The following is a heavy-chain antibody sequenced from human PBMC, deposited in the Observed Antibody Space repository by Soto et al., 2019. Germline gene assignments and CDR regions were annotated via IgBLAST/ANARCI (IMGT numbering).Heavy chain of an antibody. CDR3: ARDFGHGYYLDY. D-gene: IGHD3-3*01. CDR2: ITDSSDTV. CDR1: GFSFSNYN. Sequence: LRLSCVASGFSFSNYNMNWVRQAPGKGLEWVSYITDSSDTVHYADSVRGRFTISRDNAESSLYLQMNSLRDEDTAVYFCARDFGHGYYLDYWGRGTMVTVYS. V-gene: IGHV3-48*02. J-gene: IGHJ4*02.